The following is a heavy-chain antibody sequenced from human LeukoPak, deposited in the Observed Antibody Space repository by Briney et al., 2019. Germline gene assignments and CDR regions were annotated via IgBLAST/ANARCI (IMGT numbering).Heavy chain of an antibody. CDR2: IKSNTDGGTT. CDR3: ATLPIRFLEWSLPY. V-gene: IGHV3-15*01. D-gene: IGHD3-3*01. Sequence: GGSLRLSCAASGFTFNDAWMSWVRQAPGKGLEWVGRIKSNTDGGTTDYAAPVKGRFTISRDDSKNMLYLQMNSLKTEDSAVYYCATLPIRFLEWSLPYWGQGTLVTDSS. J-gene: IGHJ4*02. CDR1: GFTFNDAW.